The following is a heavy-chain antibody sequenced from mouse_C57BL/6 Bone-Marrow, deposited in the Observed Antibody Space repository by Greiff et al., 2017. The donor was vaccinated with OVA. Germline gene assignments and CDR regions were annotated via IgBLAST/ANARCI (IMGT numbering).Heavy chain of an antibody. CDR2: IDPEDGDT. D-gene: IGHD1-1*01. CDR3: TTSYYGRSGAY. J-gene: IGHJ3*01. Sequence: VQLQQSGAELVRPGASVKLSCTASGFNIKDYYMHWVKQRPEQGLEWIGRIDPEDGDTAYAPKFQGKATMTADTSSNTAYLQRSSLTSEDTAVYYCTTSYYGRSGAYWGQGTLVTVSA. V-gene: IGHV14-1*01. CDR1: GFNIKDYY.